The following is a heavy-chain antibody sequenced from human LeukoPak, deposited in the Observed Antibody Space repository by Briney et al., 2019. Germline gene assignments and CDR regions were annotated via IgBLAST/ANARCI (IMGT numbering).Heavy chain of an antibody. CDR2: IYHSGST. Sequence: SATLSLTCAVSGSSISSGYYWGWIRQPPGKGLEWIGGIYHSGSTYYNPSLKSRVTISVDTSKNQFSLKLSSVTAADTAVYYCARGPARVGATPLDYWGQGTLVTVSS. V-gene: IGHV4-38-2*01. CDR3: ARGPARVGATPLDY. J-gene: IGHJ4*02. CDR1: GSSISSGYY. D-gene: IGHD1-26*01.